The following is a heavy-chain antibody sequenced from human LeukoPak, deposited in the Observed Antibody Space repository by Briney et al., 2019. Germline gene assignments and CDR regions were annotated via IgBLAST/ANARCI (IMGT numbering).Heavy chain of an antibody. CDR3: ARLGQLVAGHGEFDY. CDR1: GYSFTSYW. J-gene: IGHJ4*02. CDR2: IYPGDSDT. D-gene: IGHD6-6*01. Sequence: GESLKISCKGSGYSFTSYWIGWVRQMPGKGLEWMGIIYPGDSDTRYSPSFQGQVTISADKSINTAYLQWSSLKASDTAMYYCARLGQLVAGHGEFDYWGQGTLVTVSS. V-gene: IGHV5-51*01.